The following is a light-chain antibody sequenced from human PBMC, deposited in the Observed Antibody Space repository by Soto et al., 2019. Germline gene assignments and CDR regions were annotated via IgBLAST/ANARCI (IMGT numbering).Light chain of an antibody. CDR2: KAS. V-gene: IGKV1-5*03. J-gene: IGKJ4*01. CDR3: QQYNSYPLT. Sequence: DIQMTQSPSTLSASVGDRVTITCRASQSISSWLAWYQQKPGKAPNLLIYKASSLKSWVPSRFSGSGSGTEFTLPISSLQPDDFATYYCQQYNSYPLTFGGGTKVEIK. CDR1: QSISSW.